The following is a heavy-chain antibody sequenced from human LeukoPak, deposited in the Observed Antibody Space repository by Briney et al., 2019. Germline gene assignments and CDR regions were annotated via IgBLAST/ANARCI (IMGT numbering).Heavy chain of an antibody. CDR3: AKSLRSSSWYEFDY. CDR2: ISSSGGST. Sequence: GGSLRLSCAASGFTFSSYAMSWVRQAPGKGLEWVSVISSSGGSTYYADSVKGRFTISRDNSKNTLYLQMNSLGAKDTAIYYCAKSLRSSSWYEFDYWGQGTLVTVSS. CDR1: GFTFSSYA. J-gene: IGHJ4*02. D-gene: IGHD6-13*01. V-gene: IGHV3-23*01.